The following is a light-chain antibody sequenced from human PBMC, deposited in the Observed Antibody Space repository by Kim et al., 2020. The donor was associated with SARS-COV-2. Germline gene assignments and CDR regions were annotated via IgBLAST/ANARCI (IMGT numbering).Light chain of an antibody. CDR3: QAWDSSTPVV. Sequence: SYELTQPPSVSVSPGQTASITCSGDKLGDKYACWYQQKPGQSPVLVIYQDSKRPSGIPERFSGSNSGNTATLTISGTQAMDEADYCCQAWDSSTPVVFGG. CDR1: KLGDKY. V-gene: IGLV3-1*01. J-gene: IGLJ2*01. CDR2: QDS.